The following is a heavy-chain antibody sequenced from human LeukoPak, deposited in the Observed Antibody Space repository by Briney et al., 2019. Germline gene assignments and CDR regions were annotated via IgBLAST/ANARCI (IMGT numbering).Heavy chain of an antibody. CDR2: IYHSGST. Sequence: SQTLSLTCAVSGGSISSGGYSWSWIRQPPGKGLEWIGYIYHSGSTYYNPSLKSRVTISVDTSKNQFSLKLSSVTAADTAVYYCARFPPEQWPGPMAFDIWGQGTMVTVSS. D-gene: IGHD6-19*01. J-gene: IGHJ3*02. CDR1: GGSISSGGYS. CDR3: ARFPPEQWPGPMAFDI. V-gene: IGHV4-30-2*01.